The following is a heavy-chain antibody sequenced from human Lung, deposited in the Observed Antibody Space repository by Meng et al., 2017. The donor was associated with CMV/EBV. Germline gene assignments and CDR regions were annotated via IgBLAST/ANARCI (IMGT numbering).Heavy chain of an antibody. V-gene: IGHV4-59*01. CDR1: GGSSSSYY. CDR2: IYYSGST. J-gene: IGHJ6*02. D-gene: IGHD3-10*01. CDR3: ARGSGYYGSGSYYSRYYYGMDV. Sequence: SXTLSLXCAVSGGSSSSYYWSWIRQPPGKRLEWIGYIYYSGSTSYNPSLKSRVTISVDTSKNQFSLKLSSVTAAETAVYYCARGSGYYGSGSYYSRYYYGMDVWGQGTXVTVSS.